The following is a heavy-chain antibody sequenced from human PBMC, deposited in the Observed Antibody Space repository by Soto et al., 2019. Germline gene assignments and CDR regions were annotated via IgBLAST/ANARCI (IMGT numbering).Heavy chain of an antibody. D-gene: IGHD6-19*01. CDR1: GGSISSGGYY. CDR3: ARGVAVAGVFDY. V-gene: IGHV4-61*08. CDR2: IYYSGST. J-gene: IGHJ4*02. Sequence: SETLSLTCTVSGGSISSGGYYWSWIRQHPGKDLEWIGYIYYSGSTNYNPSLKSRVTISVDTSKNQFSLKLSSVTAADTAVYYCARGVAVAGVFDYWGQGTLVTVSS.